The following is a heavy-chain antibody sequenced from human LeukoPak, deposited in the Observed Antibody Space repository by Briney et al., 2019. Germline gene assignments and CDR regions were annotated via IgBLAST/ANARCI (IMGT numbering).Heavy chain of an antibody. Sequence: PGGSLSLSCAASGFTFSSYALSWVRQAPGKGLEWVAAISGSGGSTYYADSVKGRFTISRDNSKNTLYLQMNSLRAEDTAVYYCAKVQPSGWGGFDYWGQGTLVTVSS. CDR1: GFTFSSYA. J-gene: IGHJ4*02. V-gene: IGHV3-23*01. CDR2: ISGSGGST. D-gene: IGHD6-19*01. CDR3: AKVQPSGWGGFDY.